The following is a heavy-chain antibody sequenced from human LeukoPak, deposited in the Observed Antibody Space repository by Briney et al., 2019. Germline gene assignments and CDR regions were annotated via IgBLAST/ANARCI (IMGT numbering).Heavy chain of an antibody. CDR3: AKDVAPYYYDSTGYPEN. D-gene: IGHD3-22*01. Sequence: PPGRSLRLSCAASGFTFDDYAMHWVRQVPGKGLEWVSAISWVSSSIGYVDSVNGRFTSSSDNAKKSLYLQMNSLRADYTAFYYCAKDVAPYYYDSTGYPENWGQGTLVTVSS. J-gene: IGHJ4*02. V-gene: IGHV3-9*01. CDR2: ISWVSSSI. CDR1: GFTFDDYA.